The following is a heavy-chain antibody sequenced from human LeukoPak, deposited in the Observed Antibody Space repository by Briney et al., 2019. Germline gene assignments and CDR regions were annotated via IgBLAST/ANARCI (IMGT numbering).Heavy chain of an antibody. CDR3: ARGGTRITYYYGSGDRRKANWFDP. V-gene: IGHV1-2*02. CDR1: GYTFTGYY. D-gene: IGHD3-10*01. CDR2: INPNSGGT. J-gene: IGHJ5*02. Sequence: ASVKVSRKASGYTFTGYYMHWVRQAPGQGLEWMGWINPNSGGTNYAQKFQGRVTMTRDTSISAAYMELSRLRSDDTAVYYWARGGTRITYYYGSGDRRKANWFDPWGQGTLVTVSS.